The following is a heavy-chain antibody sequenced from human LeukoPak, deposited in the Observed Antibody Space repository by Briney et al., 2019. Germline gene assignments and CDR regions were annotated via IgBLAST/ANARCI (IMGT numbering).Heavy chain of an antibody. J-gene: IGHJ4*02. Sequence: GGSLRLSCAASGFTFSSNWMHWVRQAPGKGLVWVSRINSDGSTTSYADSVRGRFTISRDNAKNTVYLQMNSLRAEDTALYYCAKAYDILTGYYSPFDYWGQGTLVTVSS. D-gene: IGHD3-9*01. CDR2: INSDGSTT. CDR1: GFTFSSNW. CDR3: AKAYDILTGYYSPFDY. V-gene: IGHV3-74*01.